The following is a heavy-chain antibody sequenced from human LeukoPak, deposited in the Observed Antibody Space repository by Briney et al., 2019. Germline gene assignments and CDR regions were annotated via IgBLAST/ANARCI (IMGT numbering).Heavy chain of an antibody. CDR1: GYSISSGYY. D-gene: IGHD5-12*01. V-gene: IGHV4-38-2*02. CDR2: IYHSGST. Sequence: PSETLSLTCTVSGYSISSGYYWGWIRQPPGKGLEWIGSIYHSGSTYYNPSLKSRVTISVDTSKNQFSLKLSSVTAADTAVYYCAREKYISRTFWRLRGGWFDPWGQGTLVTVSS. CDR3: AREKYISRTFWRLRGGWFDP. J-gene: IGHJ5*02.